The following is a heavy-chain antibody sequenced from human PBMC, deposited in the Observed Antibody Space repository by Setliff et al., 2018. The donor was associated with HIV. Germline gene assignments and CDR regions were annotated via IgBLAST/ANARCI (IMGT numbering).Heavy chain of an antibody. CDR1: GFPLSTSGVG. D-gene: IGHD2-2*01. J-gene: IGHJ6*03. CDR3: AHSYCSSTSCYPHYYYYMDV. Sequence: SGPTLVNPTQTLTLTCTFSGFPLSTSGVGVGWIRQPPGKALEWLALIYWDDDKRYSPSLESRLTITKDTSKNQVVLTMTNMDPVDTATYYCAHSYCSSTSCYPHYYYYMDVWGKGTTVTVS. CDR2: IYWDDDK. V-gene: IGHV2-5*02.